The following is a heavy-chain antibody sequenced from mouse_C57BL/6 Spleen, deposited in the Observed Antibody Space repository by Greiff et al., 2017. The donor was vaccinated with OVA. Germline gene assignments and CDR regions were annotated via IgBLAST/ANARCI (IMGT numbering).Heavy chain of an antibody. CDR1: GYTFTSYW. J-gene: IGHJ2*01. V-gene: IGHV1-61*01. CDR3: ARFSYGNFFDY. Sequence: QVQLKESGAELVRPGSSVKLSCKASGYTFTSYWMDWVKQRPGQGLEWIGNIYPSDSETHYNQKFKDKATLTVDKSSSTAYMQLSSLTSEDSAVYYCARFSYGNFFDYWGQGTTLTVSS. D-gene: IGHD2-1*01. CDR2: IYPSDSET.